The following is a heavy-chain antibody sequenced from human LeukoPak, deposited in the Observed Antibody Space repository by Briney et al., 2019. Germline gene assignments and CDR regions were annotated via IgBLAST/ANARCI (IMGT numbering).Heavy chain of an antibody. V-gene: IGHV1-18*01. CDR1: GYTFTSYG. Sequence: ASVKVSCKASGYTFTSYGISWVRQAPGQGLEWMRWISAYNGNTNYAQKLQGRVTMTTDTSTSTAYMELRSLRSDDTAVYYCASTVGGYCSSTSCYGPNWFDPWGQGTLVTVSS. D-gene: IGHD2-2*01. CDR2: ISAYNGNT. J-gene: IGHJ5*02. CDR3: ASTVGGYCSSTSCYGPNWFDP.